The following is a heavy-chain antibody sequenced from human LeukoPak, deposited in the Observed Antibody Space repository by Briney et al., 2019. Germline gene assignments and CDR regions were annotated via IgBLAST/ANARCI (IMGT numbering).Heavy chain of an antibody. CDR2: GSNK. J-gene: IGHJ4*02. D-gene: IGHD2-2*02. Sequence: GSNKYYADSVKGRFTISRDNSKNTLYLQMNSLRAEDTAVYYCAKSQGYCSSTSCYTRYFDYWGQGTLVTVSS. CDR3: AKSQGYCSSTSCYTRYFDY. V-gene: IGHV3-30*02.